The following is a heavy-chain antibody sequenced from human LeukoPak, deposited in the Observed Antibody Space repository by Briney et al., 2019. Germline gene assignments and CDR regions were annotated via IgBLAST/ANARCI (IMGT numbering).Heavy chain of an antibody. Sequence: SETLSLTCTVSGGSISSGDYYWSWIRQPPGKGLEWIGYIYYSGSTYYNPSLKSRVTVSVDTSKNQFSLKLSSVTAADTAVYYCARGGSGYYDSSGYFGTIYWGQGTLVTVSS. J-gene: IGHJ4*02. CDR2: IYYSGST. V-gene: IGHV4-30-4*01. D-gene: IGHD3-22*01. CDR1: GGSISSGDYY. CDR3: ARGGSGYYDSSGYFGTIY.